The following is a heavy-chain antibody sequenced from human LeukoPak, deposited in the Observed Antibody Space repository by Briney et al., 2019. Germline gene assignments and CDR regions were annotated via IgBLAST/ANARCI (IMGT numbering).Heavy chain of an antibody. CDR1: GFIFSKAW. Sequence: PGGSLRLSCTASGFIFSKAWMSWVRQAPGKGLEWVGRIKAKSEGGTTDYAAPVKGRFAISRDDSKNTLYLQMNSLKTEDTAVYYCTLFDYWGQGTLVTVSS. CDR3: TLFDY. V-gene: IGHV3-15*01. J-gene: IGHJ4*02. CDR2: IKAKSEGGTT.